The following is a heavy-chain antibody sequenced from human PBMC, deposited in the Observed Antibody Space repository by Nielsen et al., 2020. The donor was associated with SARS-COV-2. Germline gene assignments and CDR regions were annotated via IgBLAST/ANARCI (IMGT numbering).Heavy chain of an antibody. J-gene: IGHJ4*02. CDR1: GFIFSNYR. Sequence: GGSLRLSCAASGFIFSNYRMHWVRQAPGKGLVWVSHINPDEIKTTYADSVKGRFTVSRDSAKNTLYLQMNSLRAEDTAVYYCVRVRDDGYYYDTGPFDNWGQGTLVTVSS. V-gene: IGHV3-74*03. D-gene: IGHD3-22*01. CDR2: INPDEIKT. CDR3: VRVRDDGYYYDTGPFDN.